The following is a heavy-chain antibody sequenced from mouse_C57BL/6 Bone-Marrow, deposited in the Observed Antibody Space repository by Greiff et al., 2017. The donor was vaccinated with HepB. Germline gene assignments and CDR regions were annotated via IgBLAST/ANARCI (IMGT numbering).Heavy chain of an antibody. CDR3: TGTTVVATRAMDY. CDR1: GFTFSNYW. Sequence: EVHLVESGGGLVQPGGSMKLSCVASGFTFSNYWMNWVRQSPEKGLEWVAQIRLKSDNYATHYAGSVKGRFTIPRDDSKSRVYLQMNNLRAEDTGIYYGTGTTVVATRAMDYWGQGTSVTVSS. D-gene: IGHD1-1*01. V-gene: IGHV6-3*01. J-gene: IGHJ4*01. CDR2: IRLKSDNYAT.